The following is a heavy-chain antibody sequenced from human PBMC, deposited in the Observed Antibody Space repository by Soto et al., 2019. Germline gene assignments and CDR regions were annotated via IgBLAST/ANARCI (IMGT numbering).Heavy chain of an antibody. CDR1: GGSISSGGYY. J-gene: IGHJ4*02. CDR3: ARHVTHPTFEY. CDR2: IYYSGST. V-gene: IGHV4-31*03. Sequence: PSETLSLTCTVSGGSISSGGYYWSWIRQHPGKGLEWIGYIYYSGSTYYNPSLKSRVTISVDKSKNQFSLKLSSVTAADTALYYCARHVTHPTFEYWGQGALVTVSS.